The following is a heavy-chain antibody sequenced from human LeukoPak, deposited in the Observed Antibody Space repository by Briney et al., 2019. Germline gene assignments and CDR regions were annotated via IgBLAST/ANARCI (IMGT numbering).Heavy chain of an antibody. CDR2: INGSGGST. CDR1: GFTVNSNF. D-gene: IGHD2/OR15-2a*01. V-gene: IGHV3-23*01. J-gene: IGHJ4*02. Sequence: PGGSLRLSCAASGFTVNSNFMSWVRQAPGKGLEWVSDINGSGGSTYYADSVKGRFTISRDNSKNTLYLQMNSLRAEDTAIYYCAKNRGAPLWGQGTLVTVSS. CDR3: AKNRGAPL.